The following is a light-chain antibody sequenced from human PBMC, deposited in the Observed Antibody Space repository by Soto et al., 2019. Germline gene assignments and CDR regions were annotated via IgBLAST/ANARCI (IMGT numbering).Light chain of an antibody. CDR1: QSVLCSSNNKNY. Sequence: DIVMTQSPESLAVSLGERATINCKSSQSVLCSSNNKNYLAWYQQKPGQPPKLLISWASTRESGVPDRFSGSGSATDFTLTISSLQAEDVAVYYCQQYYTSWWTFGQGTKLEIK. CDR2: WAS. CDR3: QQYYTSWWT. J-gene: IGKJ2*02. V-gene: IGKV4-1*01.